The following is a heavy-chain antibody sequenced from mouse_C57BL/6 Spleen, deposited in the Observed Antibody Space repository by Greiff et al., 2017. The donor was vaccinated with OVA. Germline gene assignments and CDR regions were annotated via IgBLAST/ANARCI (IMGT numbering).Heavy chain of an antibody. CDR2: ISSGGDYI. CDR3: TRGGLGNYYAMDY. Sequence: EVKLMESGAGLVKPGGSLKLSCAASGFTFSSYAMSWVRQTPEKRLEWVAYISSGGDYIYYADTVKGRFTISRDNARNTLYLQMSSLKSEDTAMYYCTRGGLGNYYAMDYWGQGTSVTVSS. V-gene: IGHV5-9-1*02. J-gene: IGHJ4*01. D-gene: IGHD2-4*01. CDR1: GFTFSSYA.